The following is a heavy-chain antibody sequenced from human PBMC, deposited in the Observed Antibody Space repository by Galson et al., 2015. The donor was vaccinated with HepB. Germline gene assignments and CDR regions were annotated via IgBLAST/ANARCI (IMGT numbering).Heavy chain of an antibody. CDR1: GSTFTSYG. Sequence: QSGAEVIKPGASVKVSCTASGSTFTSYGISWVRQAHGQGLEWMGWISAYNGNTNYAQKLQGRVTMTTDTSTSTAYMELRSLGSDDTAVYYCARDPYDYVWGSYEQPRLDYWGQGTLVTVSS. CDR2: ISAYNGNT. CDR3: ARDPYDYVWGSYEQPRLDY. D-gene: IGHD3-16*01. V-gene: IGHV1-18*01. J-gene: IGHJ4*02.